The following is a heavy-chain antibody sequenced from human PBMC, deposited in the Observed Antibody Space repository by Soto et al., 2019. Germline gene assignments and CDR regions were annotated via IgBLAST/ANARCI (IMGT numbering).Heavy chain of an antibody. CDR3: ARDKALVVPSLVNSDYYYYAMDV. D-gene: IGHD3-22*01. V-gene: IGHV3-66*01. CDR1: GFTVSDNS. J-gene: IGHJ6*02. CDR2: IYRGGST. Sequence: EVQLVESGGGLVQPGGSLRLSCAASGFTVSDNSMTWVRQAPGKGLEWVSVIYRGGSTHYADSVRGRFTISRDNSKNTLYLQINSLRDEDTALYYCARDKALVVPSLVNSDYYYYAMDVWGQGTTVTVSS.